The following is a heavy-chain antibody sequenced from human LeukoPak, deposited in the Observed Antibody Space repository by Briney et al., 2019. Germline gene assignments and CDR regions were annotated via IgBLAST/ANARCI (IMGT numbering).Heavy chain of an antibody. D-gene: IGHD3-16*01. CDR2: IYHSGST. J-gene: IGHJ5*02. CDR3: ARAYYDYVWGSSFDP. Sequence: PSETLSPTCAVSGGSISSGGYSWSWIRQPPGKGLEWIGYIYHSGSTYYNPSLKSRVTISVDRSKNQFSLKLSSVTAADTAVYYCARAYYDYVWGSSFDPWGQGTLVTVSS. V-gene: IGHV4-30-2*01. CDR1: GGSISSGGYS.